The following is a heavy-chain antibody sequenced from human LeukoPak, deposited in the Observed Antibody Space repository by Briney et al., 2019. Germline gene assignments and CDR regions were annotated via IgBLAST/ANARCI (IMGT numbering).Heavy chain of an antibody. Sequence: SVKVSCKASGGTFSGYAISWVRQAPGQGLEWMGGIIPIFGTANYAQKFQGRVTITADKSTSTAYMELSSLRSEDTAVYYCARTPDYDILTGYAWSPYDYWGQGTLVTVSS. CDR2: IIPIFGTA. V-gene: IGHV1-69*06. CDR3: ARTPDYDILTGYAWSPYDY. J-gene: IGHJ4*02. D-gene: IGHD3-9*01. CDR1: GGTFSGYA.